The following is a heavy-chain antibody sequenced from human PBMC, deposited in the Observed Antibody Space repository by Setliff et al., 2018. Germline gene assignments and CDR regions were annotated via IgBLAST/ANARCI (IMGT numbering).Heavy chain of an antibody. Sequence: TLSLTCTVSGGSISSHYWNWIRQPPGKGLEWIGYIFYSGSTNYNPSLKSRVTISVDTSKNQFSLKLSSVTAADTAVYYCARVFYYGSGSYLYYFDSWGQGTLVTVPQ. D-gene: IGHD3-10*01. CDR1: GGSISSHY. CDR2: IFYSGST. CDR3: ARVFYYGSGSYLYYFDS. J-gene: IGHJ4*02. V-gene: IGHV4-59*11.